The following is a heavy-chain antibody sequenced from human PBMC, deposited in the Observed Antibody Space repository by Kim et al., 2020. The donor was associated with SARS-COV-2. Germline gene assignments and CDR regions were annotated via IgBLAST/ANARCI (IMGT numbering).Heavy chain of an antibody. CDR2: INHSGST. D-gene: IGHD3-22*01. J-gene: IGHJ4*02. Sequence: SETLSLTCAVYGGSFSGYYWSWIRQPPGKGLEWIGEINHSGSTNYNTSLKSRVTISVDTSKNQFSLKLSSVTAADTAVYYCARNGPYYDSSVADYWGQGTLVTVSS. CDR3: ARNGPYYDSSVADY. V-gene: IGHV4-34*01. CDR1: GGSFSGYY.